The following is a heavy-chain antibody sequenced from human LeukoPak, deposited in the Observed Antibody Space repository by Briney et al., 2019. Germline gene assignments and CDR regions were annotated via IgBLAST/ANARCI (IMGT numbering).Heavy chain of an antibody. CDR3: AREGGPYYDSSGYYPPDY. V-gene: IGHV1-46*01. CDR1: GYTFTSYY. CDR2: INPSGGST. D-gene: IGHD3-22*01. J-gene: IGHJ4*02. Sequence: ASVKVSCKASGYTFTSYYMHWVGQAPGQGLEWMGIINPSGGSTSYAQKFQGRVTMTRDTSTSTVYMELSSLRSEDTAVYYCAREGGPYYDSSGYYPPDYWGQGTLVTVSS.